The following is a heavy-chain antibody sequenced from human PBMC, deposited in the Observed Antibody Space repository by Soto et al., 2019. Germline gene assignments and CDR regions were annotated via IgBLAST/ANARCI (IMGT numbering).Heavy chain of an antibody. V-gene: IGHV3-21*01. D-gene: IGHD3-3*01. J-gene: IGHJ5*02. Sequence: GGSLRLSCAASGFTFSSYSINWVRQAPGKGLEWVSSISSSSSYIYYADSVKGRFTISRDNAKNSLYLQMNSLRAEDTAVYYCARDGSYDFWSGYSMRNNWSDPWGQGTLVTVSS. CDR3: ARDGSYDFWSGYSMRNNWSDP. CDR1: GFTFSSYS. CDR2: ISSSSSYI.